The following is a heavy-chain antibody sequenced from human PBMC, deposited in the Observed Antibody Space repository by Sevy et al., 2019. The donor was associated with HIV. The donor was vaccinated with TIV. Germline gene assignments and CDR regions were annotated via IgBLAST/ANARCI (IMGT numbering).Heavy chain of an antibody. CDR3: AKDRVGAMRMSGFDI. CDR1: GFTFDDYA. Sequence: GGSLRLSCVASGFTFDDYAMHWVRQAPGKGLEWVSGINWDSGSVGYAASVKGRFTISRDNSENSLYLQMKSLRPEDTALYYCAKDRVGAMRMSGFDIWGQGTMVTVSS. V-gene: IGHV3-9*01. D-gene: IGHD1-26*01. J-gene: IGHJ3*02. CDR2: INWDSGSV.